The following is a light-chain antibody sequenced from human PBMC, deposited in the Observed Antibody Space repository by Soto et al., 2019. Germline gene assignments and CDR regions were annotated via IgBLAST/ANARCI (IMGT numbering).Light chain of an antibody. CDR3: QQFNNYPWT. V-gene: IGKV1-5*03. CDR2: KAS. J-gene: IGKJ1*01. CDR1: QSISSW. Sequence: DIQMTQSPSTLSASVGDRVTITCRASQSISSWLAWYQQKPGKAPKLLIYKASSLGSWVPSRFSGSGSGTEFTLTISSLQPDDFATYYCQQFNNYPWTFGQGTRVEIK.